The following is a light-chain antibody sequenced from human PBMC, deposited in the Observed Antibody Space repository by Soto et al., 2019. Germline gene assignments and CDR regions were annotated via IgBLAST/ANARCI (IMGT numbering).Light chain of an antibody. CDR3: QQSYSSPRT. CDR1: QGISSY. Sequence: AIRMTQSPSSLSASTGDRVTITCRASQGISSYLAWYQQKPGKAPKLLIYAASTLQSGVPSRFSGSGSGIDFTLTISSLQPEDFATYYCQQSYSSPRTFGQGTKVDIK. V-gene: IGKV1-8*01. CDR2: AAS. J-gene: IGKJ1*01.